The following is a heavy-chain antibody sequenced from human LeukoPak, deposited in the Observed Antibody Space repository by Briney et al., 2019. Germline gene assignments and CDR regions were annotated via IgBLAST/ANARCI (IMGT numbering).Heavy chain of an antibody. CDR2: ISYEGSNK. J-gene: IGHJ4*02. V-gene: IGHV3-30*18. CDR3: AKDPSKYNYYGSGSLSLGVDY. D-gene: IGHD3-10*01. Sequence: GRSLRLSCAASGFTFSSYGMHWVRQAPGKGLEWVAVISYEGSNKYYADSVKGRFTISRDNSKNTLYLQMNSLRAEDTAVYYCAKDPSKYNYYGSGSLSLGVDYWGQGTLVTVSS. CDR1: GFTFSSYG.